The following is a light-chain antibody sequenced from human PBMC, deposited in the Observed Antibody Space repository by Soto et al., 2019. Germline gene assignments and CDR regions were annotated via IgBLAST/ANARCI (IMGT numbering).Light chain of an antibody. CDR2: SAF. J-gene: IGKJ1*01. CDR3: QQSYSTPRT. Sequence: DIQLTQSPSFLSASVGDRVTITCRASQGISSYLAWYQQKAGKAPKLLIYSAFTLQSGVPSRFSGSGSGTEFTLTISSLQPEDFATYYCQQSYSTPRTFGQGTKVEIK. CDR1: QGISSY. V-gene: IGKV1-9*01.